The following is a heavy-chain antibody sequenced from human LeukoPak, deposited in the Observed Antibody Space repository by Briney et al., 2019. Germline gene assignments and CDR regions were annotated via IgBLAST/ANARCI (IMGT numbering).Heavy chain of an antibody. Sequence: GASVKVSCKASGYTFTGYYMHWVRQAPGQGLEWMGWINPNSGGTNYAQKFQGWVTMTRDTSISTAYMELSRLRSDDTAVYYCARVISIAAAGTFFDYWGQGTLVTVSS. CDR1: GYTFTGYY. D-gene: IGHD6-13*01. CDR3: ARVISIAAAGTFFDY. CDR2: INPNSGGT. V-gene: IGHV1-2*04. J-gene: IGHJ4*02.